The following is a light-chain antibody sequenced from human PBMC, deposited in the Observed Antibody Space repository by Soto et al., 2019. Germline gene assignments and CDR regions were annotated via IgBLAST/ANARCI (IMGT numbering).Light chain of an antibody. Sequence: IVMTQSPLSLPVTPGEPASISCRSSQSLLHSNGYNYLDWYLQKPGQSPQLLIYLGSNRASGVPGRFGGSGGGTDFTLKISRVEAEYVVVYYCMQALQARTFGQGTKVEIK. V-gene: IGKV2-28*01. CDR1: QSLLHSNGYNY. CDR3: MQALQART. J-gene: IGKJ1*01. CDR2: LGS.